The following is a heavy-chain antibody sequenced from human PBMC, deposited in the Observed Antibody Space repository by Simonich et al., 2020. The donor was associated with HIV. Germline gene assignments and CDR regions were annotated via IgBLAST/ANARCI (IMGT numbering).Heavy chain of an antibody. D-gene: IGHD3-16*02. J-gene: IGHJ6*02. CDR3: ARDGDLDYDYIWGNYRSDYYGMDV. V-gene: IGHV3-23*01. CDR1: GFTFSSYA. Sequence: GGGLVQPGGSLRLSCAASGFTFSSYAMSWVRQAPGKGLEWVSPIIGSGGRTYYADSVKGRFTISRDSSKNTLYLQMDSLRAEDTAVYYCARDGDLDYDYIWGNYRSDYYGMDVWGQGTTVTVSS. CDR2: IIGSGGRT.